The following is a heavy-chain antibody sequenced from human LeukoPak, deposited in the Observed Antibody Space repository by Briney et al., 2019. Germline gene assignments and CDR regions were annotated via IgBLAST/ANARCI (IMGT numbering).Heavy chain of an antibody. Sequence: PGESLRLSWAASGFTVSSNYMSWVRQAPGKGLEWVSVIYSGDSTYYADSVRGRFTISRDNSKNTLYLQMNSLRAEDTAVYYCARGQVLGNWGQGTLVTVSS. J-gene: IGHJ4*02. D-gene: IGHD2/OR15-2a*01. CDR2: IYSGDST. V-gene: IGHV3-53*01. CDR3: ARGQVLGN. CDR1: GFTVSSNY.